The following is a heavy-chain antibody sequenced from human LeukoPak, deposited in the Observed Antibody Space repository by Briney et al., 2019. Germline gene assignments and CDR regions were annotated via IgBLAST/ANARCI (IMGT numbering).Heavy chain of an antibody. D-gene: IGHD3-16*01. J-gene: IGHJ3*02. CDR1: GFTFDDYA. CDR2: ISWNSGSI. CDR3: AKLGGCHDAFDI. Sequence: PGRSLRLSCAASGFTFDDYAMHWVRQAPGKGLEWVSGISWNSGSIGYADSVKGRFTISRDNAKNSLYLQMNSLRAEDMALYYCAKLGGCHDAFDIWGQGTMVTVSS. V-gene: IGHV3-9*03.